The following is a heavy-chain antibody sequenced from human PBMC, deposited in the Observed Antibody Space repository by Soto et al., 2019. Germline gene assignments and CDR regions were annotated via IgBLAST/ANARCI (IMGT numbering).Heavy chain of an antibody. CDR2: IYHSGTT. V-gene: IGHV4-4*02. Sequence: QVQLQESGPGLVKPSGTLSLTCAVSSGSISSSNWWSWVRQPPGKGLEWIGEIYHSGTTNYNPSLKGRVTISVDKFKNQFSLKLSSVTAADTAVYYCARGAPAPIYYFDYWGQGTLVTVSS. CDR3: ARGAPAPIYYFDY. J-gene: IGHJ4*02. CDR1: SGSISSSNW. D-gene: IGHD2-2*01.